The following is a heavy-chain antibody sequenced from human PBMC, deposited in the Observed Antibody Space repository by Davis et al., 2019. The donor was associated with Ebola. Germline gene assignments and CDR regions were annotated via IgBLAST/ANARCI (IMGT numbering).Heavy chain of an antibody. CDR1: GFTFGNYA. D-gene: IGHD6-19*01. Sequence: GGSLRLSCAGSGFTFGNYAMTWARPAPGKGLEWVSAVTSSGGSTYYADSVKGRFTISRDNSKNTLYLQMNSLSGDDTAVYYCAKGGSGWPSDYSYGLGVWGKGTTVTVAS. V-gene: IGHV3-23*01. J-gene: IGHJ6*04. CDR2: VTSSGGST. CDR3: AKGGSGWPSDYSYGLGV.